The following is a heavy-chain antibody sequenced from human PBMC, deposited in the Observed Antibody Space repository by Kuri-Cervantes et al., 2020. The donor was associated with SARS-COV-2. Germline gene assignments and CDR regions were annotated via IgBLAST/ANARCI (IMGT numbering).Heavy chain of an antibody. J-gene: IGHJ4*02. CDR1: GFTFSDYY. V-gene: IGHV3-11*04. Sequence: GGSLRLSCAASGFTFSDYYMNWVRQAPGKGLEWVSYISSSGSIIYYADSVKGRFTISRDNAKNSLYLQMNSLRAEDTAVYYCARYCSSTSCHRRPGVFDYWGQGTLVTVSS. CDR2: ISSSGSII. D-gene: IGHD2-2*01. CDR3: ARYCSSTSCHRRPGVFDY.